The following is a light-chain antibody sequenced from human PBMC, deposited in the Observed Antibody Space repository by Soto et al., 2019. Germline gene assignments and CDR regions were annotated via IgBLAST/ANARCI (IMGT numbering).Light chain of an antibody. CDR3: QQYSSSFPT. CDR2: GAS. J-gene: IGKJ1*01. Sequence: EIVLTQSPGTLSLSPGERTTLSCRASQSISSSYLSWYQQKPGQAPRLLVYGASSRATGIPDRFSGSGSGTDFNLTISSLEPEDFALYYCQQYSSSFPTLGQGTKVEIK. V-gene: IGKV3-20*01. CDR1: QSISSSY.